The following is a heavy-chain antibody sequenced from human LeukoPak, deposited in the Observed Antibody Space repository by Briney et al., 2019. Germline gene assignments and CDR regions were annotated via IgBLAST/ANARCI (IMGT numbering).Heavy chain of an antibody. V-gene: IGHV3-33*01. J-gene: IGHJ5*02. CDR1: GFTFSSYG. CDR2: IWYDGSNK. Sequence: PGESLRLSCAASGFTFSSYGMHWVRQAPGKGLEWVAVIWYDGSNKYYADSVKGRITISRNNSKNTLYLQRTSLRAEDTAVYYCAREVTGDGRFDPWGQGTLVTVSS. D-gene: IGHD7-27*01. CDR3: AREVTGDGRFDP.